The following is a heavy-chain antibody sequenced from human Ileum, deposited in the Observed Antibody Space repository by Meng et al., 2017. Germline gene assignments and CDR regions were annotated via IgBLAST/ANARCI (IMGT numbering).Heavy chain of an antibody. J-gene: IGHJ4*02. Sequence: QLQLQDSGRGMVEASETLVPTCAVSGDSIRYSSYYWGWVRQPPGEGLEWIGSLYYNGNTYYSPALKSRASISVDTSKNQFSLKLSSGTAADTAVYYCARPAVTTALGGFDYWGQGTLVTVSS. CDR3: ARPAVTTALGGFDY. CDR2: LYYNGNT. V-gene: IGHV4-39*01. D-gene: IGHD3-16*01. CDR1: GDSIRYSSYY.